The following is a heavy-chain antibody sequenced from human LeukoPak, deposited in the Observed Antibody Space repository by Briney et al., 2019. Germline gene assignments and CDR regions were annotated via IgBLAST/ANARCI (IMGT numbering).Heavy chain of an antibody. V-gene: IGHV1-2*02. Sequence: ASVRVSCKASGYTFTNYYMHWVRQVPGHGLEWMGWINPNRGDTNYAQKFQGRVTMTRDTSISTAFMELTRLTSDDTAVYYCTRDLLGFATTPLSDWGQGTLVTVSS. CDR3: TRDLLGFATTPLSD. J-gene: IGHJ4*02. CDR2: INPNRGDT. CDR1: GYTFTNYY. D-gene: IGHD4-17*01.